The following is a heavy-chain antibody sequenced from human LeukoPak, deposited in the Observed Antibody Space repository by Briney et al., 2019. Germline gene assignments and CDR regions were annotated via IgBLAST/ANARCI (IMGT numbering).Heavy chain of an antibody. J-gene: IGHJ5*02. CDR1: GGTFSSYA. D-gene: IGHD2-2*01. V-gene: IGHV1-69*13. CDR2: IIPIFGTA. CDR3: ARDRVGYCSSTSCYGVQFDP. Sequence: SVKVSCKASGGTFSSYAISWVRQAPGQGLEWVGGIIPIFGTANYAQKFQGRVTITADESTSTAYMELSSLRSEDTAVYYCARDRVGYCSSTSCYGVQFDPWGQGTLVTVSS.